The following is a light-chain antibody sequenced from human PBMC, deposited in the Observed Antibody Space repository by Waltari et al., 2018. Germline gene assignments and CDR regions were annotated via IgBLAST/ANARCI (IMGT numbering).Light chain of an antibody. V-gene: IGLV2-11*01. J-gene: IGLJ3*02. CDR3: CSYAGSLWV. CDR1: SSDVGGYNY. Sequence: QSALTQSRSVSGSPGQSVTLSCTGTSSDVGGYNYVSWYQQHPGKAPTLMIYDVSKRPSGFPDRFSGSKSGNTASLTISGLQAEDEADYYCCSYAGSLWVFGGGTKLTVL. CDR2: DVS.